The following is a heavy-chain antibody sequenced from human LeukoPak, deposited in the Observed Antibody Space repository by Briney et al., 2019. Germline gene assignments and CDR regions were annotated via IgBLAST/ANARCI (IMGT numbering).Heavy chain of an antibody. V-gene: IGHV3-21*01. CDR3: AKDRESGSYYYYYYMDV. Sequence: GGSLRLSCAASGFTFSSYSMNWVRQAPGKGLEWVSSISSSSSYIYYADSVKGRLTISRDNAKNSLYLQMSSLRAEDTAVYYCAKDRESGSYYYYYYMDVWGKGTTVTVSS. CDR1: GFTFSSYS. D-gene: IGHD1-26*01. J-gene: IGHJ6*03. CDR2: ISSSSSYI.